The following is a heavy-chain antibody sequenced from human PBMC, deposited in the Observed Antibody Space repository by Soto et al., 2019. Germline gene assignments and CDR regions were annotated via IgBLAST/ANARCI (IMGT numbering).Heavy chain of an antibody. CDR3: ARERKAASQYYYGMVV. J-gene: IGHJ6*02. CDR1: GYSFTSYG. V-gene: IGHV1-18*01. CDR2: ISAYDGDT. D-gene: IGHD6-25*01. Sequence: ASVKVSCKAPGYSFTSYGISWVRQAPGQGLEWMGWISAYDGDTKYAQKLQGRVTMSTDTSTSTAYMELRSLRSDDTAVYFCARERKAASQYYYGMVVWGQGTTVTVSS.